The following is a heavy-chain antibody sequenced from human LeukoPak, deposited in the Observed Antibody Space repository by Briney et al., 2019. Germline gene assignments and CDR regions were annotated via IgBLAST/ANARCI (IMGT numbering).Heavy chain of an antibody. CDR1: GGSISSYY. J-gene: IGHJ4*02. CDR2: IYYSGST. D-gene: IGHD2-2*01. V-gene: IGHV4-59*08. Sequence: SETLSLTCTVSGGSISSYYWSWVRQPPGKGLEWIGYIYYSGSTNYNPSLKSRVTMSVDTSKNQFSLKLSSVTAADTAEYYCARLIRRSYQLDYWGQGTLVTVSS. CDR3: ARLIRRSYQLDY.